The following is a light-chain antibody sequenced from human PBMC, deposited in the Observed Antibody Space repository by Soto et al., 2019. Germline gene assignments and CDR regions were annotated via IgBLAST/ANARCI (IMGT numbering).Light chain of an antibody. CDR3: QYYNNWLAT. Sequence: EVVMTQSPATLSVSPGEKVSLSCRANQTISNMLAWYQQKPGQAPRLLIYPASTRAAGVPARFSGSGSGTEFTLTISSLQSEDFTIYYCQYYNNWLATFGGGTKVDIK. J-gene: IGKJ4*01. CDR1: QTISNM. CDR2: PAS. V-gene: IGKV3-15*01.